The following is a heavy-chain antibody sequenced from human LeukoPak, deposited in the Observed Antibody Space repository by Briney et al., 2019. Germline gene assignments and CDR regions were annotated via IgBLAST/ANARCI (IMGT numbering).Heavy chain of an antibody. Sequence: SETLSLTCTVSGGSISSYYWSWIRQPPGKGLEWIGRIYTSGSTNYNPSLKSRVTMSVDTSKNQFSLKLSSVTAADTAVYYCAREGEERVIGYYYYMDVWGKGTTVTVSS. CDR3: AREGEERVIGYYYYMDV. J-gene: IGHJ6*03. V-gene: IGHV4-4*07. D-gene: IGHD3-16*02. CDR2: IYTSGST. CDR1: GGSISSYY.